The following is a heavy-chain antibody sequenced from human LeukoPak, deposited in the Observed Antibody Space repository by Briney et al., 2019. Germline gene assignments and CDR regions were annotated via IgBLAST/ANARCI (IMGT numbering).Heavy chain of an antibody. J-gene: IGHJ4*02. CDR2: IRSKAYGGTT. CDR3: TRGRLFGVVIIDY. Sequence: PGGSLRLSGTASGFTFGDYAMSWVRQAPGKGLEWVGFIRSKAYGGTTEYAASVKGRFTISRDDSKSIAYLQMNSLKTEDTAVYYCTRGRLFGVVIIDYWGQGTLVTVSS. V-gene: IGHV3-49*04. CDR1: GFTFGDYA. D-gene: IGHD3-3*01.